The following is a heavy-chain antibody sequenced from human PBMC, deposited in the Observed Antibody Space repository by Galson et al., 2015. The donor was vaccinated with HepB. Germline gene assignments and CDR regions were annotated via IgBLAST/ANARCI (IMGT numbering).Heavy chain of an antibody. V-gene: IGHV1-69*02. CDR2: IIPILGIA. J-gene: IGHJ3*02. CDR1: GGTFSSYT. D-gene: IGHD2-21*01. Sequence: SVKVSCKASGGTFSSYTISWVRQAPGQGLEWMGRIIPILGIANYAQKFQGRVMITADKSTSTAYMELSSLRSEDTAVYYCARSLAGEDSRVDAFDIWGQGTMVTVSS. CDR3: ARSLAGEDSRVDAFDI.